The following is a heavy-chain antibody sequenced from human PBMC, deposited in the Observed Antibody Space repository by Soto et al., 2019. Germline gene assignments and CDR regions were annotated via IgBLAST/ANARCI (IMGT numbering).Heavy chain of an antibody. V-gene: IGHV3-30-3*01. Sequence: GGSLRLSCAASGFTFSSYAMHWVRQAPGKGLEWVAVISYDGSNKYYADSVKGRFTISRDNSKNTLYLQMNSLRAEDTAVYYCARDKGVYSYGPWGGYYYGMDVWGQGTTVTVSS. J-gene: IGHJ6*02. D-gene: IGHD5-18*01. CDR3: ARDKGVYSYGPWGGYYYGMDV. CDR1: GFTFSSYA. CDR2: ISYDGSNK.